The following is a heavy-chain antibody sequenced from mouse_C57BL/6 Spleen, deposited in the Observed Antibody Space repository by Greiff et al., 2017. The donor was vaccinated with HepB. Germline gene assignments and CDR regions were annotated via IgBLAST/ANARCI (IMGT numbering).Heavy chain of an antibody. CDR2: IYPGSGNT. Sequence: QVQLQQSGAELVRPGASVKLSCKASGYTFTDYYINWVKQRPGQGLEWIARIYPGSGNTYYNEKFKGKATLTAEKSSSTAYMQLCSLTSEDSAVYFCARWRWLDYWGQGTTLTVSS. V-gene: IGHV1-76*01. CDR3: ARWRWLDY. D-gene: IGHD2-3*01. CDR1: GYTFTDYY. J-gene: IGHJ2*01.